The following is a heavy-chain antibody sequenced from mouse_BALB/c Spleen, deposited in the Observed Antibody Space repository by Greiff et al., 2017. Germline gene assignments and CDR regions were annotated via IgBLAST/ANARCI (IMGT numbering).Heavy chain of an antibody. Sequence: QVQLQQSGAELARPGASVKLSCKASGYTFTDYYINWVKQRTGQGLEWIGEIYPGSGNTYYNEKFKGKATLTADKSSSTAYMQLSSLTSEDSAVSFCARDYRYFDYWGQGTTLTVSS. D-gene: IGHD2-14*01. CDR2: IYPGSGNT. J-gene: IGHJ2*01. CDR1: GYTFTDYY. V-gene: IGHV1-77*01. CDR3: ARDYRYFDY.